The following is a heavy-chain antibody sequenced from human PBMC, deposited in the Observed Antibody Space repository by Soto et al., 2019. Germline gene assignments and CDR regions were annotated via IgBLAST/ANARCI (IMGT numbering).Heavy chain of an antibody. J-gene: IGHJ4*02. Sequence: GGSLRLSCAASGFTFSSYGMHWVRQAPGKGLEWVAVISYDGSNKYYADSVKGRFTISRDNSKNTLYLQMNSLRAEDTAVYYCAKEKGDPGLVSYAPPSGGQGTRVTVSS. CDR1: GFTFSSYG. V-gene: IGHV3-30*18. D-gene: IGHD3-16*01. CDR2: ISYDGSNK. CDR3: AKEKGDPGLVSYAPPS.